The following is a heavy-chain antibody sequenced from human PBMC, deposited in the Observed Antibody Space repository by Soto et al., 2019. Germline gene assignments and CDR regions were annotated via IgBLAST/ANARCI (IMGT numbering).Heavy chain of an antibody. Sequence: QVQLVQSGAEVKKPGSSVKVSCKASGGTFSSYAISWVRQAPGQGLEWMGGIIPIFGTANYAQKFQGRVTITADKSTSTAYMELSSLRSEDTAVYYCARAPIIVGATIPLNFDYWGQGTLVTVSS. CDR3: ARAPIIVGATIPLNFDY. CDR2: IIPIFGTA. CDR1: GGTFSSYA. V-gene: IGHV1-69*06. J-gene: IGHJ4*02. D-gene: IGHD1-26*01.